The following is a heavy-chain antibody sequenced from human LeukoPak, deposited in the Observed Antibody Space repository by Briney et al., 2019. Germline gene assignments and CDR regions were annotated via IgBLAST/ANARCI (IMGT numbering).Heavy chain of an antibody. CDR1: GGSISISSYY. D-gene: IGHD5-18*01. CDR3: ARVIGKWIQLWYHAFDI. V-gene: IGHV4-39*07. CDR2: IYYSGST. Sequence: SETLSLTCTVSGGSISISSYYWGWFRQPPGKGLEWIGSIYYSGSTYYNPSLKSRVTISVDTPKNQFSLKLSSVTAADTAVYYCARVIGKWIQLWYHAFDIWGQGTMVTVSS. J-gene: IGHJ3*02.